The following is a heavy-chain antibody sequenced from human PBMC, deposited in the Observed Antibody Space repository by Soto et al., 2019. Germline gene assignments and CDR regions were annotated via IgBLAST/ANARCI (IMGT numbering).Heavy chain of an antibody. V-gene: IGHV4-39*01. CDR1: GGSISSSSYY. CDR2: IYYSGST. D-gene: IGHD2-2*01. J-gene: IGHJ5*02. CDR3: ANLNVCSTSCSVGGLDP. Sequence: PSETLSLTCTVSGGSISSSSYYWGWIRQPPGKGLEWIGSIYYSGSTYYNPSLKSRVTISVDTSKNQFSLKLSSVTAADTAVYYCANLNVCSTSCSVGGLDPWGQGTLVTVSS.